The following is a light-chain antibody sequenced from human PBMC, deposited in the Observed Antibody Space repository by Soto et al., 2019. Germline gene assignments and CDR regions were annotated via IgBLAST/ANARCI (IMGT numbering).Light chain of an antibody. CDR2: EDN. V-gene: IGLV1-51*02. Sequence: QSVLTQPPSVSAAPGQRVTISCSGSSSNIENNYVSWYRQLPGTAPNLLIYEDNKRPSGIPDRFSGSKSGTSATLGITGLETGDEADYYCATWDSSLSGGVFGTGTKLTAL. J-gene: IGLJ1*01. CDR3: ATWDSSLSGGV. CDR1: SSNIENNY.